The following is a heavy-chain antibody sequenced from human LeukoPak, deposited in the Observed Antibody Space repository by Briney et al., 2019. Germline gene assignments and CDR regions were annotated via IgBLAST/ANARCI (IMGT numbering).Heavy chain of an antibody. CDR1: GFTFSNYV. V-gene: IGHV3-23*01. CDR3: AKEFTGWAFDI. J-gene: IGHJ3*02. Sequence: GGSLRLSCAASGFTFSNYVMSWVRQAPGKGLEWVSDISGSGGSTHYADSVKGRFTISRENSQNTLYLQMHSLRAEDTAVYYCAKEFTGWAFDIWGQGTMVTVSS. CDR2: ISGSGGST.